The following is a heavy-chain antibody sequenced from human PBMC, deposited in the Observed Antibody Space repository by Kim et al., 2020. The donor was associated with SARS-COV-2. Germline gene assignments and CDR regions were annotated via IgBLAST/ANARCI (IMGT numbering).Heavy chain of an antibody. D-gene: IGHD1-26*01. Sequence: GTIYAQKVQSRVTMNRDTSINTDYMDLSSLRSDDTAIYYCARENSYSFDYWGQGTLVTVSS. CDR3: ARENSYSFDY. CDR2: GT. V-gene: IGHV1-2*02. J-gene: IGHJ4*02.